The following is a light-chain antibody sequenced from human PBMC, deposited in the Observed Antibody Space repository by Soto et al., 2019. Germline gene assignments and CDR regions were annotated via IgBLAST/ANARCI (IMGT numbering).Light chain of an antibody. Sequence: DIQMTQSASTLPASVGDTVTISCQASQDISKYLNWFQQKPGKAPKLLIYDVFNVETGVPSRFSGRGSGTDLTVIISNLQPEDLATYDCQQYDQLPITFGGGTKVDI. CDR3: QQYDQLPIT. J-gene: IGKJ4*01. V-gene: IGKV1-33*01. CDR1: QDISKY. CDR2: DVF.